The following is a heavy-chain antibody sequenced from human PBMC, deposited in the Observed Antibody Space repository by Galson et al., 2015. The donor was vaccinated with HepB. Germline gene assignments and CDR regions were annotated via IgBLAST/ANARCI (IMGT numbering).Heavy chain of an antibody. D-gene: IGHD3-22*01. Sequence: SLRLSCAASGFIFSEYYMNWIRLTPGKGLEWISYISTSSTYTNYADSVKGRFIISRDNARNAVYLQMNRLRVDDTAVCFCARKSFDSSNYYDYWGRGILLTVSS. CDR1: GFIFSEYY. J-gene: IGHJ4*02. CDR2: ISTSSTYT. CDR3: ARKSFDSSNYYDY. V-gene: IGHV3-11*06.